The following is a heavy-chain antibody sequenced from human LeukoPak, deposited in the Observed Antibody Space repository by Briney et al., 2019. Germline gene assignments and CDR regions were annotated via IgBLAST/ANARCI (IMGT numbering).Heavy chain of an antibody. CDR3: ARDDILTGYPTPFDY. J-gene: IGHJ4*02. CDR2: ISSSGSTI. V-gene: IGHV3-48*03. D-gene: IGHD3-9*01. CDR1: GFTFSSYE. Sequence: PGGSLRLSCAASGFTFSSYEMNWVRQTPAKGLEWVSYISSSGSTIYYADSVKGRFTISRGNAKNSLYLQMNSLRAEDTAVYYCARDDILTGYPTPFDYWGQGTLVTVSS.